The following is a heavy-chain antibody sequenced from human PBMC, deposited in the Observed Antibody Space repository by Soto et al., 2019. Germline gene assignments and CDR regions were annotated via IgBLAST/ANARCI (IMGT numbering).Heavy chain of an antibody. Sequence: PGGSLRLSCAASGFTFSSYAMHWVRQAPGKGLEWVAVISYDGSNKYYADSVKGRFTISRDNSKNTLYLQMNSLRAEDTAVYYCARDYSSERRGRFDYWGQGTLVTVSS. J-gene: IGHJ4*02. CDR1: GFTFSSYA. V-gene: IGHV3-30-3*01. CDR2: ISYDGSNK. D-gene: IGHD6-25*01. CDR3: ARDYSSERRGRFDY.